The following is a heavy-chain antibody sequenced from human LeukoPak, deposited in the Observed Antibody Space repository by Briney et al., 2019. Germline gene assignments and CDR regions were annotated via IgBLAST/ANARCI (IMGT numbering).Heavy chain of an antibody. V-gene: IGHV4-59*01. D-gene: IGHD3-16*01. CDR1: GGSISSYY. Sequence: TSETLSLTCTVSGGSISSYYWSWIRQPPGKGLEWIGYIYYSGSTNYNPSLKSRVTISVDTSKNQFSLKLRSVTAADTAVYYCARETSQKGAHYMDVWGKGTTVTISS. CDR3: ARETSQKGAHYMDV. CDR2: IYYSGST. J-gene: IGHJ6*03.